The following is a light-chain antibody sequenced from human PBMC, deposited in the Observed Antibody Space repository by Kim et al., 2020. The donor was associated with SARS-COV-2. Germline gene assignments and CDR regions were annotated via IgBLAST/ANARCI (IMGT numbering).Light chain of an antibody. CDR3: CSYAGSSTLV. CDR1: SSDVGSYNL. CDR2: EGS. V-gene: IGLV2-23*01. J-gene: IGLJ2*01. Sequence: QSALTQPASVSGSPGQSITISCTGTSSDVGSYNLVSWYQQHPGKAPKLMIYEGSKRPSGVSNRFSGSKSGNTASLTISGLQAEDEADYYCCSYAGSSTLVFGEGTQLTFL.